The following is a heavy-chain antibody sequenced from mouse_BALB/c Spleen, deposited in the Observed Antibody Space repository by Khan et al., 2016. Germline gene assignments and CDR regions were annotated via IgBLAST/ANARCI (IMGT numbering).Heavy chain of an antibody. CDR1: GYSITSGYG. CDR3: ARTAKIKY. Sequence: EVQLQESGPGLVKPSQSLSLTCTVTGYSITSGYGWNWIRQFPGNKLEWMGYISYSGSTNYHPSLKSRLSITRDTSKNQFFLQLNSVTTDDTATYYCARTAKIKYWGQGTTLTVSS. J-gene: IGHJ2*01. V-gene: IGHV3-2*02. D-gene: IGHD1-2*01. CDR2: ISYSGST.